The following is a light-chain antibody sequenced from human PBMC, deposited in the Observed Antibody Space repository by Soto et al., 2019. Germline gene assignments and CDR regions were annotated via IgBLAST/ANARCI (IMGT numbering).Light chain of an antibody. CDR1: SSDIGNYDF. J-gene: IGLJ2*01. Sequence: QSLLTQPASVSGSPGQSITISRTGTSSDIGNYDFVSWYQQVPGTAPKAMIYEVSSRPSGVSNRFSGSKSGNTASLTISGLQAEDEAYYYCSSYTTSTSFILFGGGTQLTVL. V-gene: IGLV2-14*01. CDR3: SSYTTSTSFIL. CDR2: EVS.